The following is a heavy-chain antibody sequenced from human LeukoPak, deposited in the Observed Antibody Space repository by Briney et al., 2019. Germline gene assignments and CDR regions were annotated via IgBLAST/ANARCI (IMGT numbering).Heavy chain of an antibody. CDR1: GFTFSRYA. CDR3: ARINVDTATYIDY. D-gene: IGHD5-18*01. V-gene: IGHV4-39*01. Sequence: KPGGSLRLSCAASGFTFSRYAMSWVRQAPGKGLEWIGSIYYSGSTYYNPSLKSRVTISVDTSKNQFSLKPSSVTAADTAVYYCARINVDTATYIDYWGQGTLVTVSS. CDR2: IYYSGST. J-gene: IGHJ4*02.